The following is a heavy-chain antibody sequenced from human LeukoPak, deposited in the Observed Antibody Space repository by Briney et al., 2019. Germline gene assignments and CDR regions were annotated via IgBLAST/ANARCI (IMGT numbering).Heavy chain of an antibody. V-gene: IGHV4-59*08. CDR1: GGSISSYY. CDR2: IYYTGST. D-gene: IGHD2-2*01. J-gene: IGHJ6*02. CDR3: VRQDVVVITAATYYYGMDV. Sequence: SETLSLTCTVSGGSISSYYWNWIRQPPGKGLEWIVYIYYTGSTNYRPSLKSRVTISVDTSRNQFSLKLSSVTAADTAVYYCVRQDVVVITAATYYYGMDVWGQGTTVTVSS.